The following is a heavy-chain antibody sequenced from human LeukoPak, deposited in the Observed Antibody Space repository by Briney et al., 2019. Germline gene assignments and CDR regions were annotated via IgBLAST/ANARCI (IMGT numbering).Heavy chain of an antibody. CDR2: ISGGGGNR. CDR3: AKGTTGMAPRGYFDD. CDR1: GLTFNSYA. D-gene: IGHD5-18*01. V-gene: IGHV3-23*01. J-gene: IGHJ4*02. Sequence: GGSLRLSCAASGLTFNSYAMNWVRQAPGKGLEWVSKISGGGGNRDYADSVKGRFTISRDNSKNTLYLQMNSLTVEDTAVYYCAKGTTGMAPRGYFDDWGQGTLVTVSS.